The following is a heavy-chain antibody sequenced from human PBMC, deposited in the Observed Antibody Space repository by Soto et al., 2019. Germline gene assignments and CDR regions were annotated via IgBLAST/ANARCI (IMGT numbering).Heavy chain of an antibody. J-gene: IGHJ4*02. V-gene: IGHV3-74*01. D-gene: IGHD2-15*01. Sequence: EVQLVESGGGLVQPGGSLRLSCAASGFTYSNYWMRWVRQTPGKGLVWVSRINSDGSSTSYADSVKGRFTISRDNAKNTLYLHMNSLRAEDTAVYYCAREIFYWGQGTLVTVSS. CDR3: AREIFY. CDR1: GFTYSNYW. CDR2: INSDGSST.